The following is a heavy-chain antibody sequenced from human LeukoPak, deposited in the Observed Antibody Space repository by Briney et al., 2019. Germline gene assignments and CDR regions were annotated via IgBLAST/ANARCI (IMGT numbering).Heavy chain of an antibody. V-gene: IGHV4-39*01. D-gene: IGHD6-13*01. J-gene: IGHJ4*02. CDR2: IYYSGST. CDR1: GGSISSSSYY. CDR3: ARRYSGSWYSETDY. Sequence: TSETLSLTCTVSGGSISSSSYYWGWIRQPPGKGLVWIGSIYYSGSTSYNPSLKSRVTISVDTSKNQFSLKLSSVTAADTAVYYCARRYSGSWYSETDYWGQGTLVTVSS.